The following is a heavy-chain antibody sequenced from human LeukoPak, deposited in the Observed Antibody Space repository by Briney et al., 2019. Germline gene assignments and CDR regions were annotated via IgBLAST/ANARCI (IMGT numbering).Heavy chain of an antibody. CDR3: ARGIDDLGYYFDY. CDR2: ISYDGSNK. V-gene: IGHV3-30-3*01. J-gene: IGHJ4*02. Sequence: GGSLRLSCAASGFTFSSYAMHWVRQAPGKGLEWVAVISYDGSNKYYADSVKGRFTITRDNAKNSQYLQMTSLRAEDTAVYYCARGIDDLGYYFDYWGQGTLVTVSS. CDR1: GFTFSSYA. D-gene: IGHD1-1*01.